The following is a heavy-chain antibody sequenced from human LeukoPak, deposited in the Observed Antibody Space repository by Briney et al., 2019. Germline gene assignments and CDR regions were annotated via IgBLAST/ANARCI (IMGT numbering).Heavy chain of an antibody. D-gene: IGHD2-2*01. J-gene: IGHJ4*02. CDR1: GYTFTGYY. CDR2: INPNSGGT. V-gene: IGHV1-2*06. Sequence: GASVKVSCKASGYTFTGYYMHWVRQAPGQGLEWMGRINPNSGGTNYAQKFQGRVTMTRDTSISTAYMELSRLRSDDTAVYYCARHYCSSTSCYAWDYWGQGTLVTVSS. CDR3: ARHYCSSTSCYAWDY.